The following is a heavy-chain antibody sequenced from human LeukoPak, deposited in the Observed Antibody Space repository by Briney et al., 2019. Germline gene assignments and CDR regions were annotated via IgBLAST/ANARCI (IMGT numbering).Heavy chain of an antibody. CDR1: GYTFTSYG. V-gene: IGHV1-18*01. CDR2: ISAYNGNT. Sequence: ASVKVSCKASGYTFTSYGINWVRQAPGQGLEWMGWISAYNGNTKYAQKLQGRVTMTTDTFTSTAYMELRSLRSDDTAVYYCASLKNYYDSSGYLVTDAFDMWGQGTMVIVSS. J-gene: IGHJ3*02. CDR3: ASLKNYYDSSGYLVTDAFDM. D-gene: IGHD3-22*01.